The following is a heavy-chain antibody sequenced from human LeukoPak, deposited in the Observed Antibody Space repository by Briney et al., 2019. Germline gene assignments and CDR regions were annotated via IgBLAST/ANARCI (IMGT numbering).Heavy chain of an antibody. D-gene: IGHD3-16*01. CDR3: ARDLSVGSRWGGGY. CDR2: IIPIFGTA. Sequence: GGSLRLSCAASGFTFSSYSIHWVRQAPGKGLEWMGGIIPIFGTANYAQKFQGRVTITADESTSTAYMELSSLRSEDTAVHYCARDLSVGSRWGGGYWGQGTLVTVSS. J-gene: IGHJ4*02. CDR1: GFTFSSYS. V-gene: IGHV1-69*01.